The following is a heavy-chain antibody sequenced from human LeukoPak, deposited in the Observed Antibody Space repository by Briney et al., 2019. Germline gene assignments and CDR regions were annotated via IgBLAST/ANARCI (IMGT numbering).Heavy chain of an antibody. V-gene: IGHV3-23*01. J-gene: IGHJ3*02. CDR3: AKGEQGGSSWYPGQAYAFDI. D-gene: IGHD6-13*01. Sequence: GGSLRLSCAASGFTFSSYAMSWVRQAPGKGLEWVSAISGSGGSTYYADSVKGRFTISRDNSKNTLYLQMNSLRAEDTAVYYCAKGEQGGSSWYPGQAYAFDIWGQGTMVTVSS. CDR1: GFTFSSYA. CDR2: ISGSGGST.